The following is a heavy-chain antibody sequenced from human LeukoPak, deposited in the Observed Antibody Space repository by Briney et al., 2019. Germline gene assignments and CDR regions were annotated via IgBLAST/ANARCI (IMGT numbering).Heavy chain of an antibody. CDR3: ARLNVLRFLEWFFGN. J-gene: IGHJ4*02. CDR1: GGSISSSTYY. V-gene: IGHV4-39*01. CDR2: IYYSGIT. D-gene: IGHD3-3*01. Sequence: SETLSLTCTVSGGSISSSTYYWGWIRQPPGKGLEWIGSIYYSGITYYNPSLKSQVTISVDASKNQFSLKLSSVTAADTAVYYCARLNVLRFLEWFFGNWGQGTLVTVSS.